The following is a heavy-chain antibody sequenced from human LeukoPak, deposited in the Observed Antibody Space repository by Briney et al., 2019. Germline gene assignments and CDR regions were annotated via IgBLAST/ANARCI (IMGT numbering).Heavy chain of an antibody. Sequence: GGSLRLSCAASGFTFSSSAMSWVRQAPGKGLEWVSSISGSGSGGSTYYADSVKGRFTISRDNSKNTLYLQTNSLRAEDTAVYYCAKPARTDAFDIWGQGTMITVSS. J-gene: IGHJ3*02. CDR3: AKPARTDAFDI. CDR1: GFTFSSSA. CDR2: ISGSGSGGST. D-gene: IGHD1-14*01. V-gene: IGHV3-23*01.